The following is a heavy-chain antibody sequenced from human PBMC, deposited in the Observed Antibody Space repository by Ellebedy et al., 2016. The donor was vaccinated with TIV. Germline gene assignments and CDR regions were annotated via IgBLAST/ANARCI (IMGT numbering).Heavy chain of an antibody. CDR2: TKHDGSET. CDR3: ASPYYYDSSGYPYQFDY. Sequence: PGGSLRLSCAASGFTFSNYWMSWVRQAPGKGLEWVANTKHDGSETYYVDAVKGRFTISRDNAKNSLYVQMNGLRAEDTAVYYCASPYYYDSSGYPYQFDYWGQGTLVTVSS. J-gene: IGHJ4*02. D-gene: IGHD3-22*01. V-gene: IGHV3-7*01. CDR1: GFTFSNYW.